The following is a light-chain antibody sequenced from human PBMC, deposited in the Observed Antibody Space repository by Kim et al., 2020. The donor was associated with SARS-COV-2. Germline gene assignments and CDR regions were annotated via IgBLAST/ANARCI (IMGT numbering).Light chain of an antibody. CDR1: TGAVTGSNY. J-gene: IGLJ3*02. CDR3: LLYYGDIQM. V-gene: IGLV7-43*01. CDR2: KTS. Sequence: GSKVTLTCASNTGAVTGSNYTNRLQQKPGQVPRALIYKTSAKHSWPPARFSGSLLGGKAALTLSDVQPEDEAEYYCLLYYGDIQMFGGGTQLTVL.